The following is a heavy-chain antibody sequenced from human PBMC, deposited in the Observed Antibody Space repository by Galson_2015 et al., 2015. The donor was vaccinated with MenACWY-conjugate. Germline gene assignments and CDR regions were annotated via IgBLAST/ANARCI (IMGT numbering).Heavy chain of an antibody. V-gene: IGHV3-53*01. D-gene: IGHD2-2*01. J-gene: IGHJ6*03. Sequence: FLRLSCAASGFTVNTNYMTWVRQAPGKGLEWVSIIYSGGSTYYPDSVRGRFTISRDNSKNTLYLQMDSLRADDTAVYYCARAGSENCRTTNCLSLGAKFSYYYYMDVWGKGTTVTVSS. CDR3: ARAGSENCRTTNCLSLGAKFSYYYYMDV. CDR1: GFTVNTNY. CDR2: IYSGGST.